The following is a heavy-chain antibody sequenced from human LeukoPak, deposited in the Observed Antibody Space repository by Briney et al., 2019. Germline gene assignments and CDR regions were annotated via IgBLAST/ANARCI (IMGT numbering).Heavy chain of an antibody. CDR2: VSISSGTI. V-gene: IGHV3-48*04. J-gene: IGHJ4*02. D-gene: IGHD3-16*01. CDR3: ARAMSTFGGVRNYFDS. Sequence: GGSLRLPCAASGFTFSGHNMNWVRQAPGKGLEWISFVSISSGTIYYADSVNGRFRISRDNAKSSLDLEMNSLRAEDTAVYYCARAMSTFGGVRNYFDSWGQGTLVTVSS. CDR1: GFTFSGHN.